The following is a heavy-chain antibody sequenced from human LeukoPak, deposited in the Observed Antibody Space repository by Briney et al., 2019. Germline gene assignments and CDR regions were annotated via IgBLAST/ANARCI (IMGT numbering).Heavy chain of an antibody. CDR1: GYTFTGYY. D-gene: IGHD1-26*01. V-gene: IGHV1-2*02. CDR3: ARGGSYYSTRYFDY. CDR2: INPNSGGT. Sequence: GASVKVSCKASGYTFTGYYMHWVRQAPGQGLEWMGWINPNSGGTNYARKFQGRVTMTRDTSISTAYMELSRLRSDDTAVYYCARGGSYYSTRYFDYWGQGTLVTVSS. J-gene: IGHJ4*02.